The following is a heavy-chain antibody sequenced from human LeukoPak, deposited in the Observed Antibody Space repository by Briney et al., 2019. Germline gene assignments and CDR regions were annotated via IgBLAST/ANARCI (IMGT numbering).Heavy chain of an antibody. CDR1: GFTFSSYD. CDR2: ISTRSDYI. D-gene: IGHD2-2*01. J-gene: IGHJ6*03. Sequence: GGSLRLSCTASGFTFSSYDMNWVCQAPGTGLEWVSSISTRSDYIYYGDSVKGRFTVSRDNAKNALYLQMNSLIAEDTAVYYCARLQCSSTRKSIREAYMDVWGKGTTVTVSS. V-gene: IGHV3-21*01. CDR3: ARLQCSSTRKSIREAYMDV.